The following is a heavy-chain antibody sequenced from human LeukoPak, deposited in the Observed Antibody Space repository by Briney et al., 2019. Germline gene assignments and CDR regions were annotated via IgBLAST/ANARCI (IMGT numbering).Heavy chain of an antibody. J-gene: IGHJ4*02. D-gene: IGHD3-9*01. CDR3: ARDLNWLLFDY. Sequence: GGSLRLSCAASGFTFSSYVMHWVRQVPGKGLVWVARLSSDESFTSYADSVKGRFTISRDNAKNTLYLQMNSLRAEDTAVYYCARDLNWLLFDYWGQGTLVTVSS. V-gene: IGHV3-74*01. CDR2: LSSDESFT. CDR1: GFTFSSYV.